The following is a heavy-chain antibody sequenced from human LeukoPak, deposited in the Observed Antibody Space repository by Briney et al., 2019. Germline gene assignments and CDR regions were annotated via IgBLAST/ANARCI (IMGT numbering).Heavy chain of an antibody. CDR3: ARELETHYYYYYMDV. Sequence: ASVKVSCKASGYTFTDYYMHWVRQAPGQGLEWMGIINPSGGSTSYAQKFQGRVTMTRDMSTSTVYMELSSLRSEDTAVYYCARELETHYYYYYMDVWGKGTTVTVSS. CDR2: INPSGGST. D-gene: IGHD5-24*01. J-gene: IGHJ6*03. CDR1: GYTFTDYY. V-gene: IGHV1-46*01.